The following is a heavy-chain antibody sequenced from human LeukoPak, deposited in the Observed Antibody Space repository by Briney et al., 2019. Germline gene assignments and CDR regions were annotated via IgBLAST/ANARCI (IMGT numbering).Heavy chain of an antibody. D-gene: IGHD5-24*01. CDR1: GFIISNDW. V-gene: IGHV3-21*06. CDR2: ISSSSSYI. J-gene: IGHJ4*02. CDR3: ARDRDGYII. Sequence: GGSLRLSCAASGFIISNDWMHWVRQAPGKGLEWVSSISSSSSYIYYADSVKGRFTISRDNAKNSLYLQMNSLRAEDTAVYYCARDRDGYIIWGQGTLVTVSS.